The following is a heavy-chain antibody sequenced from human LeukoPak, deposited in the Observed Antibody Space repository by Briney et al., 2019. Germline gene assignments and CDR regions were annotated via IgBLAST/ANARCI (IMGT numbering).Heavy chain of an antibody. CDR1: GGSISSGGYY. J-gene: IGHJ5*02. CDR3: ARRFDP. CDR2: IYTSGST. Sequence: PSETLSLTCAVSGGSISSGGYYWSWIRQPAGKGLEWIGRIYTSGSTNYNPSLKSRVTISVDTSKNQFSLKLSSVTAADTAVYYCARRFDPWGQGTLVTVSS. V-gene: IGHV4-61*02.